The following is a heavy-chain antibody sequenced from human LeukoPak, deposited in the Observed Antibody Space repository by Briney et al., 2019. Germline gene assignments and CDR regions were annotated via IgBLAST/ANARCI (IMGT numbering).Heavy chain of an antibody. CDR3: AKSGSSGYYYYDY. CDR2: ISWNSGSI. CDR1: GFTFDDYA. V-gene: IGHV3-9*01. Sequence: GGSLRLSCAAPGFTFDDYAMHWVRQAPGKGLEWVSGISWNSGSIGYADSVKGRFTISRDNAKNSLYLQMNSLRAEDTALYYCAKSGSSGYYYYDYWGQGTLVTVSS. D-gene: IGHD3-22*01. J-gene: IGHJ4*02.